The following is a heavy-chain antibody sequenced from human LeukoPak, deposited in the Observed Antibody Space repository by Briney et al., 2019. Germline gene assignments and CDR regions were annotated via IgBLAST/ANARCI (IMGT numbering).Heavy chain of an antibody. J-gene: IGHJ3*02. CDR2: ISDSGGST. D-gene: IGHD5-18*01. CDR1: GFTFSSYA. CDR3: AKDYSQGFDAFDI. V-gene: IGHV3-23*01. Sequence: PGGSLRLSCAASGFTFSSYAMSWVRQAPGKGLEWVSAISDSGGSTYYADSVKGRFTISRDNSKNTLYLQMNSLRAEDTAVYYCAKDYSQGFDAFDIWGQGTMVTVSS.